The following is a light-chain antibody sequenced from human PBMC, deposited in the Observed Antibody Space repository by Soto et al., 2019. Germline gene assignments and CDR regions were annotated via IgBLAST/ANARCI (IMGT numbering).Light chain of an antibody. V-gene: IGKV1-39*01. CDR1: QSISSH. CDR2: TAS. Sequence: EIRMTQSPSSLSASVGDTFTITCLSSQSISSHLNWYQQKPGKAPNLLMYTASNLQSGVPSRFSGSGSGTDFTLTISSLQPEDFATYYCQQSYSTPISFGQVTLLEIK. J-gene: IGKJ5*01. CDR3: QQSYSTPIS.